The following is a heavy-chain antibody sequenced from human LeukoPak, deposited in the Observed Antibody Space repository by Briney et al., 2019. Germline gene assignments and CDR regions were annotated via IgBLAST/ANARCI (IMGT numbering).Heavy chain of an antibody. D-gene: IGHD6-13*01. J-gene: IGHJ4*02. CDR1: GYTFTSYG. V-gene: IGHV1-18*01. CDR2: ISAYNGNT. Sequence: GASVKVSCKASGYTFTSYGISWVRQAPGQGLEWMGWISAYNGNTNYAQKLQGRVTMTTDTSTSTAYMELRSLRSDDTAVYYCARSIGSSWYPNWNYDYWGQGTLVTVSS. CDR3: ARSIGSSWYPNWNYDY.